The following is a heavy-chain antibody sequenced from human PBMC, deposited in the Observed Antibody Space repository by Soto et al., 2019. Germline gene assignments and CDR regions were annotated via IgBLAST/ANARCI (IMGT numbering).Heavy chain of an antibody. J-gene: IGHJ5*02. V-gene: IGHV4-34*01. Sequence: SETLSLTCAVYGGSFSGYYWSWIRQPPGKGLEWIGEINHSGSTNYNPSLKSRVTISVDTSKNQFSLKLSSVTAADTAVYYCARDAVAVAGNRPANWFDPWGQGTLVTVSS. CDR3: ARDAVAVAGNRPANWFDP. D-gene: IGHD6-19*01. CDR2: INHSGST. CDR1: GGSFSGYY.